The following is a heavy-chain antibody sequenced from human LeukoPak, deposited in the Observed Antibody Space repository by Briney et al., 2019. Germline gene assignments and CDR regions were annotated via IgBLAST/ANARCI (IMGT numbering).Heavy chain of an antibody. V-gene: IGHV1-18*04. CDR2: LSAYNGNT. CDR3: ARVQAFGVVIVPPLDY. D-gene: IGHD3-16*02. J-gene: IGHJ4*02. CDR1: GYTFTNYD. Sequence: ASVKVSCTASGYTFTNYDMSWVRQAPGQRLEWMGWLSAYNGNTNYAQRLQGRVTMTTDTSTRTAYMELRSLRSDDTAVYYCARVQAFGVVIVPPLDYWGQGTQVTVSS.